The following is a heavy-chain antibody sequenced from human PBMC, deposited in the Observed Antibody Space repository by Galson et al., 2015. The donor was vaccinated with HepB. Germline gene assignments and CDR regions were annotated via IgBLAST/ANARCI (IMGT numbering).Heavy chain of an antibody. V-gene: IGHV3-23*01. CDR3: AKDARFAGAKPLFYFDS. D-gene: IGHD1-26*01. Sequence: QAPGRGLQWVSAISENDISTHYADPVKGRFTISRQKSKNMVFLQLNSLRPEDTAVYYCAKDARFAGAKPLFYFDSWGQGAQVTVSS. CDR2: ISENDIST. J-gene: IGHJ4*02.